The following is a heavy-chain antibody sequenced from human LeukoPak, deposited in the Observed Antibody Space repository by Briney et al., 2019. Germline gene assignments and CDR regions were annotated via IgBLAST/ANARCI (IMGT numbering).Heavy chain of an antibody. CDR3: ARTTEAHSWRTRYYDYYMDV. CDR2: LYYDGST. V-gene: IGHV4-39*07. D-gene: IGHD6-13*01. J-gene: IGHJ6*03. Sequence: SETLSLTCTVSDGSISSSSYYWGWIRQPPGKGLEWIGNLYYDGSTYYNPSLKSRVTMSVDTSKNQFSLKLSSVTAADTAVYYCARTTEAHSWRTRYYDYYMDVWGKGTTVTVSS. CDR1: DGSISSSSYY.